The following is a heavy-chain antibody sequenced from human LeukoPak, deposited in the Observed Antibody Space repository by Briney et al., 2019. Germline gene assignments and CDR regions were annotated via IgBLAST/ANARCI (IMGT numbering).Heavy chain of an antibody. Sequence: SETLPLTCTVSGGSISSSSYYWGWIRQPPGKGLEWIGSIYYSGSTYYNPSLKSRVTISVDTSKNQFSLKQSSVTAADTAVYYCARHHVGEGATNAFDIWGQGTMVTVSS. CDR3: ARHHVGEGATNAFDI. V-gene: IGHV4-39*01. CDR2: IYYSGST. J-gene: IGHJ3*02. D-gene: IGHD5-12*01. CDR1: GGSISSSSYY.